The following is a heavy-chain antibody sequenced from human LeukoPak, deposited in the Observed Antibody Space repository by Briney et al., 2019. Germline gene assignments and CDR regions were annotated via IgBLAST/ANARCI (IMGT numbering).Heavy chain of an antibody. J-gene: IGHJ4*02. D-gene: IGHD2-2*02. Sequence: GGSLRLSCAASGFTFSSYAMHWVRQAPGKGLEWVAVISYDGSNKYYADSVKGRFTISRDNSKNTLYLQMNSLRAEDTAVYYCAREGRYCSSTSCYTLDYWGQGTLVTVSS. CDR3: AREGRYCSSTSCYTLDY. V-gene: IGHV3-30-3*01. CDR2: ISYDGSNK. CDR1: GFTFSSYA.